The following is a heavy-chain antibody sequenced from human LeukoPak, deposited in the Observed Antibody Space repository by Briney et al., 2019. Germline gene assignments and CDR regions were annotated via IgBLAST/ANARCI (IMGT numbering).Heavy chain of an antibody. Sequence: PGGSLRLSCAASGFTFSSYGMHWVRQAPGKGLEWVAFIRYDGSNKQYADSVKGRFTISRDNSKNTLYLQMNSLRAEDTAVYYCAKVMKGSERITMVRGLIIKTAGLYYMDVWGQGTTVTVSS. D-gene: IGHD3-10*01. CDR1: GFTFSSYG. CDR2: IRYDGSNK. J-gene: IGHJ6*03. CDR3: AKVMKGSERITMVRGLIIKTAGLYYMDV. V-gene: IGHV3-30*02.